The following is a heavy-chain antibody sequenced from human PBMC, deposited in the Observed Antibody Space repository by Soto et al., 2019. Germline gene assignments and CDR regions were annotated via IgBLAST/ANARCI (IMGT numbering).Heavy chain of an antibody. CDR1: GGSISSSSYY. D-gene: IGHD3-3*02. J-gene: IGHJ5*02. CDR3: ASPKIAFYNWFDP. Sequence: QLQLQESGPGLVKPSETLSLTCTVSGGSISSSSYYWGWIRQPPGKGLEWIGSIYYSGSTYYNPSLTTPVTISVDTSKNQFSLKLSSVTAADPAVYYCASPKIAFYNWFDPWGQGTPVTVSS. V-gene: IGHV4-39*01. CDR2: IYYSGST.